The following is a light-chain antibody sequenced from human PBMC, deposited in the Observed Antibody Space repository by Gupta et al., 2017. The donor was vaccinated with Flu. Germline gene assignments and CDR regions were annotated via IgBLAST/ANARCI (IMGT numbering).Light chain of an antibody. V-gene: IGLV2-14*01. CDR1: TSDVGGYNY. CDR2: EVS. J-gene: IGLJ1*01. Sequence: QSALTQPASVSGSPGQSITISCTGTTSDVGGYNYVSWYQQHPGKAPKLMIYEVSNRPSGVSNRFSGSKPGNTASLTISGLQAEDEGDYYCNSYTSTSTPFVFGTGTKVTVL. CDR3: NSYTSTSTPFV.